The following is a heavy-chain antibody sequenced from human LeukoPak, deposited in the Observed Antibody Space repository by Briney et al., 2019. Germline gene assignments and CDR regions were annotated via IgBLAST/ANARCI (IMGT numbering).Heavy chain of an antibody. CDR3: ARDRRFLEWLLPVPGSYWYFDL. CDR1: GGTFSSYA. Sequence: ASAKVSCKASGGTFSSYAISWVRQAPGQGLEWMGGIIPIFGTANYAQKFQGRVTITADESTSTAYMELSSLRSEDTAVYYCARDRRFLEWLLPVPGSYWYFDLWGRGTLVTVSS. J-gene: IGHJ2*01. CDR2: IIPIFGTA. V-gene: IGHV1-69*13. D-gene: IGHD3-3*01.